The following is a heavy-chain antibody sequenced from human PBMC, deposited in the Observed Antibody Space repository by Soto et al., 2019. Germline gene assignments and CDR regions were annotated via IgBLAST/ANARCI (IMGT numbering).Heavy chain of an antibody. CDR3: ARDDELRFLEWSYYYGMDV. CDR1: GYTLTSYA. V-gene: IGHV1-3*01. D-gene: IGHD3-3*01. J-gene: IGHJ6*02. CDR2: INAGNGNT. Sequence: ASVKVSCKASGYTLTSYAMHWVRQAPGQRLEWMGWINAGNGNTKYSQRFQGRVTITRDTSASTAYMELSSLRSEDTAVYYCARDDELRFLEWSYYYGMDVWGQGTTVTVSS.